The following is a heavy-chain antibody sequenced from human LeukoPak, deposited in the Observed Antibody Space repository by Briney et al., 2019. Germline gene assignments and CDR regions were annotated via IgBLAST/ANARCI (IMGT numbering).Heavy chain of an antibody. J-gene: IGHJ6*03. CDR2: IYYSGST. CDR3: ARGSGSNYYYYMDV. D-gene: IGHD6-19*01. Sequence: PSETLSLTCTVSGGSISSSSYYWGWIRQPPGKGLEWIGSIYYSGSTYYNPSLKSRVTISVDTSKNQFSLKLSSVTAADTAVYYCARGSGSNYYYYMDVWGKGTTVTVSS. V-gene: IGHV4-39*07. CDR1: GGSISSSSYY.